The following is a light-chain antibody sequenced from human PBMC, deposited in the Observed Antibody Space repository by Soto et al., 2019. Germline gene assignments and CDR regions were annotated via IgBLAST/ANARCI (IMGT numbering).Light chain of an antibody. CDR2: GNT. J-gene: IGLJ2*01. CDR3: GAWDGSLSVGV. Sequence: QSVLTQPPSVSGAPGQRVTISCTGSSSNIGANYDVHWYQHRPGTAPKLLIFGNTNRPSGVPDRFSGSKSGTSATLGITGLQTGDEADYYCGAWDGSLSVGVFGGGTKVTVL. V-gene: IGLV1-40*01. CDR1: SSNIGANYD.